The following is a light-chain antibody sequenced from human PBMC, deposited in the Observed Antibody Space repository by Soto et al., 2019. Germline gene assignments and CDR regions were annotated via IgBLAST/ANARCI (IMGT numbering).Light chain of an antibody. V-gene: IGKV3-15*01. Sequence: EIVMTQSPATLSVSPGERATLSCRASQSVSSNLAWYQQKPGQAPRLLIYGASTRATGIPARVSGSGSGTEFTLTISSLQSEDCAVYYCQQYNNWPRTFGQGTKLEIK. CDR3: QQYNNWPRT. CDR2: GAS. J-gene: IGKJ2*01. CDR1: QSVSSN.